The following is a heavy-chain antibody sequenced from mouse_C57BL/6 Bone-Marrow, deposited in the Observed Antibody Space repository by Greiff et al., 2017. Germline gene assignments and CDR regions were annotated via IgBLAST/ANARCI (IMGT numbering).Heavy chain of an antibody. J-gene: IGHJ4*01. Sequence: VQLQESGPELVKPGASVKLSCKASGYTFTSYDINWVKQRPGQGLEWIGWIYPRDGSTKYNEKFKGKATLTVDTSSSTAYMELHSLTSEDSAVYFCATYYYGSSGDYYAMDYWGQGTSVTVSS. CDR2: IYPRDGST. CDR1: GYTFTSYD. D-gene: IGHD1-1*01. CDR3: ATYYYGSSGDYYAMDY. V-gene: IGHV1-85*01.